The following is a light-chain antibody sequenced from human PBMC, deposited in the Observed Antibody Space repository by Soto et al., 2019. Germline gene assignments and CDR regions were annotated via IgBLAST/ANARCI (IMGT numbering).Light chain of an antibody. J-gene: IGKJ4*01. Sequence: DIQMTQSPSSLSASVGDRVTITCRASQSISTYLHWYQQKPGKAPELLIYAASTLQSGVPSRFSGSGSGTDFTLTIGSLQSEDFAVYSCRQYNTWPRSFGGGTKVDIK. CDR1: QSISTY. V-gene: IGKV1-39*01. CDR2: AAS. CDR3: RQYNTWPRS.